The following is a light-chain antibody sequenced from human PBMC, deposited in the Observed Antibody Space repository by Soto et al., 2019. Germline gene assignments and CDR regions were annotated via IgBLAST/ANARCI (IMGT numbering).Light chain of an antibody. CDR1: QDISSW. CDR2: TAS. V-gene: IGKV1-12*01. CDR3: QQASSFPVT. Sequence: DIQLTQSPSSVSASVGDRITISCRASQDISSWLAWYQQKPGKAPSILIYTASRLQGGVPSRFSGSGSGTDFTLTINNLQPEDFATYYCQQASSFPVTFGGGTKVDIK. J-gene: IGKJ4*01.